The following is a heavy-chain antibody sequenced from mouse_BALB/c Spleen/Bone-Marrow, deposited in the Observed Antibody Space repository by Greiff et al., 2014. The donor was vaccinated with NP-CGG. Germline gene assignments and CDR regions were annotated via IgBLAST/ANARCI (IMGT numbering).Heavy chain of an antibody. V-gene: IGHV5-17*02. D-gene: IGHD1-1*01. Sequence: EVMLVASGGGLVQPGGSRKLSCAASGFTFSSFGMHWVRQAPEKGLEWVAYISSGSSTIYYADTVMGRFTISRDNPKNTLFLQMTSLRSEDTAMYYCARSGSSSGYFDYWGQGTTLTVSS. J-gene: IGHJ2*01. CDR2: ISSGSSTI. CDR1: GFTFSSFG. CDR3: ARSGSSSGYFDY.